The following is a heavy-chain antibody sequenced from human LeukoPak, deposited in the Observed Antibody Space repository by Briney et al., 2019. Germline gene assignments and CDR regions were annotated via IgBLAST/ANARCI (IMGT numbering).Heavy chain of an antibody. CDR1: VGSFSGYY. J-gene: IGHJ4*02. D-gene: IGHD3-3*01. Sequence: SETLSLTCAVYVGSFSGYYWSWIRQPPGKGLEWIGEINHSGSTNYNPSLKSRVTISVDTSKNQFSLKLSSVTAADTAVYYCARGTLSTIFGVVIAYYFDYWGQGTLVTVSS. CDR3: ARGTLSTIFGVVIAYYFDY. CDR2: INHSGST. V-gene: IGHV4-34*01.